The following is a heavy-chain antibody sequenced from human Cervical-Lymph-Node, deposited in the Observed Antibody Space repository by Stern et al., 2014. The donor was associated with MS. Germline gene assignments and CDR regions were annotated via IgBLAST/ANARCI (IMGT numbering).Heavy chain of an antibody. CDR1: GFTFTSSA. Sequence: QMQLVQSGPEVKKPGTSVKVSCKASGFTFTSSAVQWVRQARGQRLEWIGWIVGGSGNTNYAQKFQERVTITRDMSTSTAYMELSSLRSEDTAVYYCAAKRDYYDSSGTDAFDIWGQGTMVTVSS. CDR3: AAKRDYYDSSGTDAFDI. CDR2: IVGGSGNT. D-gene: IGHD3-22*01. J-gene: IGHJ3*02. V-gene: IGHV1-58*01.